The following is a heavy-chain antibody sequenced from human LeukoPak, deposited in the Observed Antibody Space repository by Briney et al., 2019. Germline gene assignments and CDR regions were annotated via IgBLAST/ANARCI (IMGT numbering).Heavy chain of an antibody. CDR2: ISPNGVIT. Sequence: PGGSLRLSCAASGFTFSSHGMNWVRQAPGKGLEWVSGISPNGVITYYADSVKGRFTISRDNSKNTLYLQMNSLRAEDTAVYYCAKDWGEYFDYVWGSFTSFDFWGQGTQVTVSS. D-gene: IGHD3-16*01. CDR3: AKDWGEYFDYVWGSFTSFDF. CDR1: GFTFSSHG. J-gene: IGHJ4*02. V-gene: IGHV3-23*01.